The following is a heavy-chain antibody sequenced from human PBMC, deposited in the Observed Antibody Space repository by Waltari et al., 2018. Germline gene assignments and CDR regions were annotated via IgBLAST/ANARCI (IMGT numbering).Heavy chain of an antibody. J-gene: IGHJ3*01. CDR2: VYYSGGS. CDR3: ARGGHYDAVTSFYSDALHV. Sequence: QVQLQESGPGLVKPSETLSLTCVVSGGSMDSYFWNWLRQPPGKGLEWIGYVYYSGGSKSKTSLGSRVTISADTSRNEGSLSLTSVTAADTAVYFCARGGHYDAVTSFYSDALHVWGRGTTVIVSS. D-gene: IGHD3-3*01. V-gene: IGHV4-59*08. CDR1: GGSMDSYF.